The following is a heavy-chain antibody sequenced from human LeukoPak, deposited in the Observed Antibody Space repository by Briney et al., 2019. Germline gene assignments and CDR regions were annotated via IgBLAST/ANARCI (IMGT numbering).Heavy chain of an antibody. Sequence: GASVKVSCKASGYTFTSYAMNWVRQAPGQGLEWMGWINTNTGNPTYAQGFTGRFVFSLDTSVSTAYLQISSLKAEDTDVYYCARRIEMATIGWSNYYYYYYMDVWGKGTTVTVSS. CDR1: GYTFTSYA. CDR3: ARRIEMATIGWSNYYYYYYMDV. CDR2: INTNTGNP. J-gene: IGHJ6*03. D-gene: IGHD5-24*01. V-gene: IGHV7-4-1*02.